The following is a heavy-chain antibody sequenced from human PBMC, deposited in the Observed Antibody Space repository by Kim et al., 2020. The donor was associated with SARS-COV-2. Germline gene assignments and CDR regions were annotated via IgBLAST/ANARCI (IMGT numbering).Heavy chain of an antibody. Sequence: GGSLRLSCAASGFTFDDYAMHWVRQAPGKGLEWVSGINWNSGTIVYADSVKGRFTISRDNAKNSLYLQMSSLTVEDTALYYCAKDSSPPKIFYFSGTDVWGQGTPVTVSS. V-gene: IGHV3-9*01. J-gene: IGHJ6*02. CDR1: GFTFDDYA. CDR3: AKDSSPPKIFYFSGTDV. D-gene: IGHD2-8*01. CDR2: INWNSGTI.